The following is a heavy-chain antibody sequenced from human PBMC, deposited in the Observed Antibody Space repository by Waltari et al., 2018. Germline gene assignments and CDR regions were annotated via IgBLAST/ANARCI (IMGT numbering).Heavy chain of an antibody. CDR2: IYYSGST. D-gene: IGHD5-18*01. Sequence: QVQLQESGPGLVKPSETLSLTCTVPRASISSYYWRWLRQPPGKGLELIGYIYYSGSTNYNPSLKSRVTISVDTSKNQFSLKLSSVTAADTAVYYCARGDTAMVLAWGQGTMVTVSS. CDR3: ARGDTAMVLA. J-gene: IGHJ3*01. V-gene: IGHV4-59*08. CDR1: RASISSYY.